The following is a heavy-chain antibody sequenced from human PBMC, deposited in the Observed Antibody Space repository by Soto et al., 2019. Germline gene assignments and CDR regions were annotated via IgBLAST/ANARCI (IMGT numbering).Heavy chain of an antibody. Sequence: GASVKVSCKASGYTFTGYYMHWVRQAPGQGLEWMGWINPNSGGTNYAQKFQGWVTMTRDTSISTAYMELSRLRSDDTAVYYCAREYDFWSGYLDYWGQGTLATVSS. D-gene: IGHD3-3*01. CDR3: AREYDFWSGYLDY. CDR2: INPNSGGT. V-gene: IGHV1-2*04. J-gene: IGHJ4*02. CDR1: GYTFTGYY.